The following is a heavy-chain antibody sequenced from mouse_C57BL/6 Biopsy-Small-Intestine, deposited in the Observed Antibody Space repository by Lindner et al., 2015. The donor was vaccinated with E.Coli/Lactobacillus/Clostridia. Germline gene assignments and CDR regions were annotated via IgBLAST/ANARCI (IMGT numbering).Heavy chain of an antibody. V-gene: IGHV5-17*01. CDR3: TRPEGNWFAN. CDR2: ISSGSSTI. Sequence: EVQLRGVWGGLVKPGGSLKLSCAASGFTFSDCGMHWVRQAPEKGLEWVAYISSGSSTIYYADTMEGRFTISRDNAKNTLFLQMTSLRSEDTAMYYCTRPEGNWFANWGQGTLVTVSA. D-gene: IGHD2-1*01. CDR1: GFTFSDCG. J-gene: IGHJ3*01.